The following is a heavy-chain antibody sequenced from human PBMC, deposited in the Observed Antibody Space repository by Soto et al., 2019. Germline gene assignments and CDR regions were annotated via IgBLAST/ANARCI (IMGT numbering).Heavy chain of an antibody. Sequence: EVQLVESGGVVVQPGGSLRLSCAASGFTFDDYPMHWVRQPPGKGLEWVSLISWDGVNTYYADSVKGRFTISRDNSKNSLYLQMNSLRTEDTAFYYCASGDGSGWQHFEYWGQGTLVTVSS. CDR1: GFTFDDYP. J-gene: IGHJ4*02. CDR3: ASGDGSGWQHFEY. V-gene: IGHV3-43*01. D-gene: IGHD6-19*01. CDR2: ISWDGVNT.